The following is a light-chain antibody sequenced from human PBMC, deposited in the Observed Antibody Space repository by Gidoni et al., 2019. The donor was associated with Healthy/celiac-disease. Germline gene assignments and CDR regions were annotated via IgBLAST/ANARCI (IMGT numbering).Light chain of an antibody. CDR3: QQYNSYPVT. CDR2: KAS. CDR1: QSISSW. Sequence: DSQRTQYPSTLSASVGDRVTITCRASQSISSWLAWYQQKPGQAPKLLIYKASSLESGVPSRFSGSGSGTEFTLTISSLQPDDFATYYCQQYNSYPVTFGQGTKVEIK. V-gene: IGKV1-5*03. J-gene: IGKJ1*01.